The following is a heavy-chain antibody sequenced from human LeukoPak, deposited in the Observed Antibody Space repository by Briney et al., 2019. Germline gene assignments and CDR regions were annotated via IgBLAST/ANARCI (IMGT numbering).Heavy chain of an antibody. V-gene: IGHV1-2*02. CDR3: ARGAPYYYYGMDV. J-gene: IGHJ6*02. CDR2: INPNSGGT. Sequence: ASVKVSCKASGYTFTGYYMHWVRQAPGQGLEWMGWINPNSGGTNYAQKFQGRVTMTRDTSISTAYMELSRLRSDDTAAYYCARGAPYYYYGMDVWGQGTTVTVSS. CDR1: GYTFTGYY.